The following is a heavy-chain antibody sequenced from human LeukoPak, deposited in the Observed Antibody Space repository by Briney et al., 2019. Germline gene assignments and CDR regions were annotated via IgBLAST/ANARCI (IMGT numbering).Heavy chain of an antibody. D-gene: IGHD6-19*01. J-gene: IGHJ4*02. CDR3: ASFLYSSGWYADY. CDR2: MNPNSGNT. CDR1: GYTFNSYD. V-gene: IGHV1-8*01. Sequence: SVNVSCLPSGYTFNSYDIKWVRQATGQGLEWVGWMNPNSGNTGYAQKFQGRVTMTRNTSISTAYMELSSLRSEDTAVYYCASFLYSSGWYADYWGQGTLVTVSS.